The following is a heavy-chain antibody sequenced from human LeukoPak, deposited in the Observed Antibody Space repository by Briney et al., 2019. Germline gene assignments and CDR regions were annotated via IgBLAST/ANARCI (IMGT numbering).Heavy chain of an antibody. CDR3: IKDIRPGGMDV. D-gene: IGHD2-15*01. CDR1: GFTFSSYS. Sequence: GGSLRLSCAASGFTFSSYSMNWVRQAPGKGLEWVSSISSSSSYIYYADSVKGRFTSSRDNAKNSLNLQMNSLRAEDTAIYYCIKDIRPGGMDVWGQGITVTVSS. V-gene: IGHV3-21*04. CDR2: ISSSSSYI. J-gene: IGHJ6*02.